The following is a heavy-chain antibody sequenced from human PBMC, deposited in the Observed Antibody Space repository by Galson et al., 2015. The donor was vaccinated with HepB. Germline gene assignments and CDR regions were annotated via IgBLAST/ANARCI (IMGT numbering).Heavy chain of an antibody. CDR2: IDPSDSYT. CDR3: ALIGVGKHYDYLTGYHTSFDY. Sequence: QSGAEVKKPGESLRISCQGSGYTFSSYWISWVRQMPGKGLEWMGKIDPSDSYTNYSPSFQGHVTISADRSISTTFLQWSSLKASDTAMYYCALIGVGKHYDYLTGYHTSFDYWGQGTLVTVSS. V-gene: IGHV5-10-1*01. D-gene: IGHD3-9*01. CDR1: GYTFSSYW. J-gene: IGHJ4*02.